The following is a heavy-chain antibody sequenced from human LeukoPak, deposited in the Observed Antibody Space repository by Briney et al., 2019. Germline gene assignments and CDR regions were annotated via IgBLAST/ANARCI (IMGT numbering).Heavy chain of an antibody. J-gene: IGHJ4*02. V-gene: IGHV3-21*01. Sequence: GGTLRLSCAASGFSFSSYAINWVRQAPGKGLEGVSTISPSSSYIHYADSAKGRFTISRDDAKNSLYLQMSSLRAEDTAVYYCARVVTYYSDSGYALDFWGQGALVTVSA. D-gene: IGHD3-22*01. CDR3: ARVVTYYSDSGYALDF. CDR2: ISPSSSYI. CDR1: GFSFSSYA.